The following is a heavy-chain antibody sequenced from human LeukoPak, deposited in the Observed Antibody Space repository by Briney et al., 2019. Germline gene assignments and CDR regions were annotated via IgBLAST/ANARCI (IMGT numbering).Heavy chain of an antibody. Sequence: SETLSLTCTVSGGSISSYYWSWIRQPPGKGLEWIGYIYYSGSTNYNPSLKSRVTISVDTSKNQFSLKLSSVTAADTAVYYCARHDPKGYFDYGGQGTLVTVSA. CDR3: ARHDPKGYFDY. CDR1: GGSISSYY. CDR2: IYYSGST. V-gene: IGHV4-59*08. J-gene: IGHJ4*02.